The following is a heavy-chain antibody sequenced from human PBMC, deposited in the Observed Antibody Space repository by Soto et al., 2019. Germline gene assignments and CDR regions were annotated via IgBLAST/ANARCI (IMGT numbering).Heavy chain of an antibody. CDR3: ARDHAYSSSWYSAYYYYGMDV. D-gene: IGHD6-13*01. CDR2: ISAYNVNT. CDR1: GYTFTSYG. J-gene: IGHJ6*02. Sequence: QVQLVQSGAEVKKPGASVKVSCKASGYTFTSYGISWVRQAPGQGLEWMGWISAYNVNTNYAQKLQGRVTMTTDTSTSTAYMELRSLRSDDTAVYYCARDHAYSSSWYSAYYYYGMDVWGQGTTVTVSS. V-gene: IGHV1-18*01.